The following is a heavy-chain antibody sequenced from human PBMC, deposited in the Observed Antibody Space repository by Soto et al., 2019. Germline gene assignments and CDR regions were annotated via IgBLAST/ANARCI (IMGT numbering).Heavy chain of an antibody. CDR3: ARGTGYCSSTSCKRKYSSGWYGNYFDY. CDR2: ISYDGSNK. CDR1: GFTFSSYA. D-gene: IGHD2-2*01. Sequence: SLRLSCAASGFTFSSYAMHWVRQAPGKGLEWVAVISYDGSNKYYADSVKGRFTISRDNSKNTLYLQMNSLRAEDTAVYYCARGTGYCSSTSCKRKYSSGWYGNYFDYWGQGTLVTVSS. J-gene: IGHJ4*02. V-gene: IGHV3-30-3*01.